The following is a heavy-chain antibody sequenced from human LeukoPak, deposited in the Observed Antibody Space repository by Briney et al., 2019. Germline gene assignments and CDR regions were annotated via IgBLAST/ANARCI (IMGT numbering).Heavy chain of an antibody. D-gene: IGHD3-16*01. Sequence: ASVKISCKVSGYTFTDYYMHWVQQAPGKGLEWMGLVDPEDSETIYAEKFQGRVTITADTSTDTAYMELSSLRSEDTAVYYCATARIMITFGGAAPRQDNDYWGQGTLVTVSS. J-gene: IGHJ4*02. CDR1: GYTFTDYY. V-gene: IGHV1-69-2*01. CDR3: ATARIMITFGGAAPRQDNDY. CDR2: VDPEDSET.